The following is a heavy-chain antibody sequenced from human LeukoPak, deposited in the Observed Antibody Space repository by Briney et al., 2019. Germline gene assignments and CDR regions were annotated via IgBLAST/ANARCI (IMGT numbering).Heavy chain of an antibody. CDR3: ARAGERIFDY. D-gene: IGHD7-27*01. V-gene: IGHV3-48*03. CDR2: ITGSGTII. Sequence: SLRLSCAASGFTFSGYEMNWVRQAPGKGLEWVSFITGSGTIIYYADSVKGRFTISRDNAKNSLYLQMNSLRAEDTAVYYCARAGERIFDYWGQGTLVTVSS. CDR1: GFTFSGYE. J-gene: IGHJ4*02.